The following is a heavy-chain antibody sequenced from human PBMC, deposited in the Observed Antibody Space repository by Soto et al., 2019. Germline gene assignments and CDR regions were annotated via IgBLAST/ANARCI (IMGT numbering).Heavy chain of an antibody. CDR3: ARDERYNYFDY. J-gene: IGHJ4*02. CDR1: GFTFSSYA. Sequence: RSLRLSCAASGFTFSSYAMHWVRQAPGKGLEWVAVISYDGSNKYYADSVKGRFTISRDNSKNTLYLQMNSLRAEDTAVYYCARDERYNYFDYWGQGTLVTVSS. CDR2: ISYDGSNK. D-gene: IGHD1-26*01. V-gene: IGHV3-30-3*01.